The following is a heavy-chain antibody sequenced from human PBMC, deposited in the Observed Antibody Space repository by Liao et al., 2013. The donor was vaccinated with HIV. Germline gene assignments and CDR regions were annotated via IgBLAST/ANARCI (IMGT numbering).Heavy chain of an antibody. CDR1: GGSFSGYY. J-gene: IGHJ4*02. V-gene: IGHV4-34*01. Sequence: QVQLQQWGAGLLKPSETLSLTCAVYGGSFSGYYWSWIRQPPGKGLEWIGEINHSGGTNYNPSLKSRVTISVDTSKNQFSLKVSSVTAADTAVYYCARGRRYSSSWYGAIDYWGQGTLVTVSS. CDR3: ARGRRYSSSWYGAIDY. CDR2: INHSGGT. D-gene: IGHD6-13*01.